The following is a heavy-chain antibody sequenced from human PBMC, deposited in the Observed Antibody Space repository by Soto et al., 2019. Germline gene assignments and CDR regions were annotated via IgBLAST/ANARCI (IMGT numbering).Heavy chain of an antibody. CDR1: VDSIDSHDSH. D-gene: IGHD2-15*01. Sequence: ETLSLTCFVAVDSIDSHDSHCIWIRHSPGKGLEWIGTVAYTGTTYYPPPLRGRVTVSADTSKNSFSLKLTSVTAADTAVYYCARHRACNTACDFDSWGQGTLVTVSS. CDR3: ARHRACNTACDFDS. CDR2: VAYTGTT. J-gene: IGHJ4*02. V-gene: IGHV4-39*01.